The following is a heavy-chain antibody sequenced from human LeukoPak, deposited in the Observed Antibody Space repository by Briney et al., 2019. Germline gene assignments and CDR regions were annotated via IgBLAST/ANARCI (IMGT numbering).Heavy chain of an antibody. CDR2: IIPIFGTA. D-gene: IGHD6-6*01. J-gene: IGHJ4*02. V-gene: IGHV1-69*05. Sequence: GGSLRLSCAASGGTFSSYAISWVRQAPGQGLEWMGRIIPIFGTANYAQKFQGRVTITTDESTSTAYMELSSLRSEDTAVYYCARAGKEYSSSSGDYWGQGTLVTVSS. CDR3: ARAGKEYSSSSGDY. CDR1: GGTFSSYA.